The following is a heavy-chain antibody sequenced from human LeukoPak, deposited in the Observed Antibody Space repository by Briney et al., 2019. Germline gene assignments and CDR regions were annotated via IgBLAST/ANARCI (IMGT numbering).Heavy chain of an antibody. J-gene: IGHJ4*02. V-gene: IGHV3-21*01. Sequence: GGSLRLSCAASGFTFSTYRMNWVRQAPGKGLEWVSSISSSSGYLYYADSVRGRFTISRDNAKGSVLLQMYSLRADDTAVYYCARDERGVDYWGQGTLVTVSS. D-gene: IGHD2-8*01. CDR2: ISSSSGYL. CDR3: ARDERGVDY. CDR1: GFTFSTYR.